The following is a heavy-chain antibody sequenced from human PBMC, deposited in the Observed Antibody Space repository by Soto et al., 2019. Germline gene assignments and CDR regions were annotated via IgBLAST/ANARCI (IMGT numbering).Heavy chain of an antibody. D-gene: IGHD1-26*01. V-gene: IGHV3-66*01. CDR3: ARDFVVGGPTNTYSNDIDT. CDR1: GFTVSSNY. Sequence: GGSLRLSCAASGFTVSSNYMSWVRQAPGKGLEWISIIYSAGNTYYADSVKGRFTISRDNSKNTLYLQMNSLGAEDTAVYYCARDFVVGGPTNTYSNDIDTWCQETTLTVS. CDR2: IYSAGNT. J-gene: IGHJ6*02.